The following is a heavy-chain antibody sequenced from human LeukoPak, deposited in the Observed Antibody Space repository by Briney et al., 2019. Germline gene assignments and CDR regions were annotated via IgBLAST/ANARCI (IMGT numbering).Heavy chain of an antibody. D-gene: IGHD6-19*01. CDR1: GFTVSSNY. Sequence: GGSLRLSCAASGFTVSSNYMSWVRQAPGKGLEWVAVIWYDGSNIHYADSVKGRFTISRDNSKNTLYLQMNSPRAEDTAVYYCARGGGAVAAYFQNWGQGTLVTVSS. J-gene: IGHJ1*01. CDR3: ARGGGAVAAYFQN. V-gene: IGHV3-33*08. CDR2: IWYDGSNI.